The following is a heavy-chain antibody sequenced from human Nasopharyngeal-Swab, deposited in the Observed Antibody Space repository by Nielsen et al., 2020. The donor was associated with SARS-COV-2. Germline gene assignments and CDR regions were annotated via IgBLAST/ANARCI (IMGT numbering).Heavy chain of an antibody. CDR1: GGSISSGGYY. Sequence: SETLSLTCTVSGGSISSGGYYWSWIRQPPGKGLEWIGYIYYSGSTNYNPSLKSRVTISVDTSKNQFSLKLSSVTAADTAVYYCARGSYSNYDGWFDPWGQGTLVTVSS. D-gene: IGHD4-11*01. CDR3: ARGSYSNYDGWFDP. V-gene: IGHV4-61*08. J-gene: IGHJ5*02. CDR2: IYYSGST.